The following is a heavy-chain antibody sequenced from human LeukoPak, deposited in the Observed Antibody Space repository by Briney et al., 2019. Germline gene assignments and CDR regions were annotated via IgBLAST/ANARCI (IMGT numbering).Heavy chain of an antibody. CDR2: ISGDGGST. CDR1: GFTFDDYA. V-gene: IGHV3-43*02. D-gene: IGHD2-2*01. J-gene: IGHJ4*02. CDR3: AKEGSTELAPYFDY. Sequence: GGSLRLSCAASGFTFDDYAMHWVRQAPGKGLEWVSLISGDGGSTYYADPVKGRFTISRGNSKNSLYLQMNSLRTEDTALYYCAKEGSTELAPYFDYWGQGTLVTVSS.